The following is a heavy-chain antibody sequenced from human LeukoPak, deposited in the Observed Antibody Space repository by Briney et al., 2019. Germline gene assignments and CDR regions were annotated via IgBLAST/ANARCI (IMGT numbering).Heavy chain of an antibody. D-gene: IGHD1-1*01. CDR3: ARGTEEANWFDP. J-gene: IGHJ5*02. Sequence: SETLSLTCTVSGGSISSYYWSWFRRPAGKGLEWIGRVSTSGSTYYNPSLKSRVTMSVDTSKNQFSLKLSSVTAADTAVYYCARGTEEANWFDPWGQGTLVTVSS. CDR2: VSTSGST. V-gene: IGHV4-4*07. CDR1: GGSISSYY.